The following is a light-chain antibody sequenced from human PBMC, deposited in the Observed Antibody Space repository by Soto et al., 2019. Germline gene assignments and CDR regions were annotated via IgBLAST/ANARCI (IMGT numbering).Light chain of an antibody. CDR2: DAS. Sequence: EIVLTQSPGTLSLSPRERATRSCRASQRVDDSHLAWYQLRPGQAPRLLIYDASTRATGIPDRFSGSGSGTDFSLTIRGLKPEDFAVYYCQQYRMSPNTFGQGTRLEIK. CDR3: QQYRMSPNT. J-gene: IGKJ5*01. CDR1: QRVDDSH. V-gene: IGKV3-20*01.